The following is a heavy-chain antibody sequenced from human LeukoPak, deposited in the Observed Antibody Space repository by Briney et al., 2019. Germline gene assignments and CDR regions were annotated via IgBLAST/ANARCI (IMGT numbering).Heavy chain of an antibody. D-gene: IGHD2-8*01. V-gene: IGHV3-7*01. CDR2: IKQDGSDK. CDR3: ARDGYCTNGVCEEYYYYGMDG. Sequence: GGSLRLSCAASGFTFSSYWMSWVRQAPGKGLEWVANIKQDGSDKYYVDSVKGRFTISRDNAKNSLYLQMNSLRAEDTAVYYCARDGYCTNGVCEEYYYYGMDGWGQGTTVTVSS. J-gene: IGHJ6*02. CDR1: GFTFSSYW.